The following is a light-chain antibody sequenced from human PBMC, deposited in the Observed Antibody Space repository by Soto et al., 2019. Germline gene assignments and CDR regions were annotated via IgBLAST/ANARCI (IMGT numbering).Light chain of an antibody. CDR3: QQRSNLPWT. Sequence: EIVLTQSPGTLSLSPGERATLSCRAGQSVSSNYLAWYQQKPGQAPRLLIYDASNRATGIPVRFSGSGSGADFTLTISSLEPEDFAVYYCQQRSNLPWTFGQGTKVDIK. CDR1: QSVSSNY. V-gene: IGKV3D-20*02. CDR2: DAS. J-gene: IGKJ1*01.